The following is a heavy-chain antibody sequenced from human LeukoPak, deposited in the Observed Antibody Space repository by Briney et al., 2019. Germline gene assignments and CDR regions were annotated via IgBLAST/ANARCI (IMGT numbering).Heavy chain of an antibody. CDR2: FDPEDGET. CDR1: GYTLTELS. V-gene: IGHV1-24*01. CDR3: AGGYYGSGSYYNFDY. D-gene: IGHD3-10*01. Sequence: ASVKVSCKVSGYTLTELSRHGVRQAPGEGGERMGAFDPEDGETIYAQKFQRRVTMTDDTSTDTAYMELSSLRSEDTAVYYCAGGYYGSGSYYNFDYWGQGTLVTVSS. J-gene: IGHJ4*02.